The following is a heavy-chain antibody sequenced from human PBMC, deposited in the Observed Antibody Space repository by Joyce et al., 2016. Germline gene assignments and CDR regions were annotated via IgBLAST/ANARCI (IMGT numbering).Heavy chain of an antibody. D-gene: IGHD6-19*01. V-gene: IGHV1-24*01. Sequence: QVQLVQSGAEVKKPGASVKVSCKVSGKSLSELSMHWVRQSPGKGLEWVGGVHPEDGDTIYAEKFPGRVTMTEDTSTDTGYMELNSLTFEDTAVYYCAISRVGGWGVWVSWGQGTLVTVSS. CDR1: GKSLSELS. CDR3: AISRVGGWGVWVS. J-gene: IGHJ5*02. CDR2: VHPEDGDT.